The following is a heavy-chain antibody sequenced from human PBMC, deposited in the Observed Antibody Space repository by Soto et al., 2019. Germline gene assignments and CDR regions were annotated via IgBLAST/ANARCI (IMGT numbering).Heavy chain of an antibody. D-gene: IGHD1-1*01. V-gene: IGHV4-31*03. CDR3: ARDGVRRDYYYGMDV. CDR2: IYYSGST. Sequence: SETLSLTCTVSGGPISSGGYYWSWIRQHPGKGLEWIGYIYYSGSTYYNPSLKSRVTISVDTSKNQFSLKLSSVTAADTAVYYCARDGVRRDYYYGMDVWGQGTTVTVAS. CDR1: GGPISSGGYY. J-gene: IGHJ6*02.